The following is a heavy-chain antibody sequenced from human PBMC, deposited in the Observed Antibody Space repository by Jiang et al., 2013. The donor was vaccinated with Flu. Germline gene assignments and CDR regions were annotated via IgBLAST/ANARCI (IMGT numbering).Heavy chain of an antibody. CDR1: GFTFSSYA. CDR3: ARDLRRYYDSSGYLDY. J-gene: IGHJ4*02. CDR2: ISYDGSNK. Sequence: VQLVESGGGVVQPGRSLRLSCAASGFTFSSYAMHWVRQAPGKGLEWVAVISYDGSNKYYADSVKGRFTISRDNSKNTLYLQMNSLRAEDTAVYYCARDLRRYYDSSGYLDYWGQGTLVTVSS. D-gene: IGHD3-22*01. V-gene: IGHV3-30-3*01.